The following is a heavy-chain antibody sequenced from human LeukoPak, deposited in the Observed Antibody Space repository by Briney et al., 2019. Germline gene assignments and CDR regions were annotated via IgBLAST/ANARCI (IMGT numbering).Heavy chain of an antibody. D-gene: IGHD3-22*01. CDR3: ARAIDYDSNLDY. J-gene: IGHJ4*02. CDR2: IYSGGST. Sequence: GGSLRLSCAASGFTVSSNYMSWVRQAPGKGLEWASVIYSGGSTYYADSVKGRFTISRDNSKNTLYLQMNSLRAEDTAVYYCARAIDYDSNLDYWGQGTLVTVSS. CDR1: GFTVSSNY. V-gene: IGHV3-53*01.